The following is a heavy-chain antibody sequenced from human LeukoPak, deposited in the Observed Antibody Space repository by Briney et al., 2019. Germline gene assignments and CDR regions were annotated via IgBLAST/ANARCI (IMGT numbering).Heavy chain of an antibody. Sequence: PGGSLRLSCAASGFTFSSYSMNWVRQAPGKGLEWVSAISGSGGSTYYADSVKGRFTISRDNSKNTLYLQMNSLRAEDTAVYYCAKFRYSSSWDDAFDIWGQGTMVTVSS. V-gene: IGHV3-23*01. J-gene: IGHJ3*02. CDR1: GFTFSSYS. CDR3: AKFRYSSSWDDAFDI. D-gene: IGHD6-13*01. CDR2: ISGSGGST.